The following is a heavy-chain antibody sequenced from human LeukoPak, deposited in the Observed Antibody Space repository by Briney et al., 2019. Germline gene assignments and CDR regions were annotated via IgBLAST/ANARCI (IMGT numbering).Heavy chain of an antibody. Sequence: GESLKISCKGSEYRIYNYWIGWVRQMPGKGLEWMGIIYPDDSDTRYSPSFQGQVTISADKSISTAYLQWSSLKASDTAMYYCARGRATVTRRGAFDIWGQGTMVTVSS. V-gene: IGHV5-51*01. CDR1: EYRIYNYW. CDR2: IYPDDSDT. J-gene: IGHJ3*02. CDR3: ARGRATVTRRGAFDI. D-gene: IGHD4-17*01.